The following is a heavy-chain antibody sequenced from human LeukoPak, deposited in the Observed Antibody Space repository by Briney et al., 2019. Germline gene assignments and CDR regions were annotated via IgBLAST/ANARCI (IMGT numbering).Heavy chain of an antibody. CDR2: INPRGGST. Sequence: ASVKVSCKASGYTFTSHFMHWVRQAPGQGLEWVGIINPRGGSTSYAQKFQGRVTMTRDTSTSTVYMELSSLRSEDTAVYYCARVKSYYYDTSDKDAFDIWGQGTMVTVSS. CDR1: GYTFTSHF. J-gene: IGHJ3*02. D-gene: IGHD3-22*01. CDR3: ARVKSYYYDTSDKDAFDI. V-gene: IGHV1-46*01.